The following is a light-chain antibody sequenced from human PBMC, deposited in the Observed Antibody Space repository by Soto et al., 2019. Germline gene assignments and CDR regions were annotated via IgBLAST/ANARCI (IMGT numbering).Light chain of an antibody. V-gene: IGKV3-15*01. CDR2: GAS. CDR1: QTISND. Sequence: EVVMTQSPATVSVSPREGVTLSCRASQTISNDLAWYQQKPGQAPRLLIYGASTRATGVPARFSGGGSGTEFTLTISSMQSEDFAFYDCQQHNKWPPVTFGGGTKVEIK. J-gene: IGKJ4*01. CDR3: QQHNKWPPVT.